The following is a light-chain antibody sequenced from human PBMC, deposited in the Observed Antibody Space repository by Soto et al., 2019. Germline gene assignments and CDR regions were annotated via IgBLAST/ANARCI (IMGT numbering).Light chain of an antibody. CDR2: GVT. Sequence: QSVLTQPASVSGSPGQSITISCTGTSSDVGAYYSVSWYQYHPGKAPKLIIYGVTNRPSGVSNRFSGSKSGNTASLTISGLQAEDEADYYCNSYTSNNTYVFGTGTKLTVL. CDR1: SSDVGAYYS. CDR3: NSYTSNNTYV. J-gene: IGLJ1*01. V-gene: IGLV2-14*01.